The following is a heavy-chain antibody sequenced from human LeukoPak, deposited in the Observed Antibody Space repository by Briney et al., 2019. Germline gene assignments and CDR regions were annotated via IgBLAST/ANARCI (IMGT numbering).Heavy chain of an antibody. Sequence: PSETLSLTCTVSGGSISSYYWSWIRQPPGKGLEWIGFIFYSGTTNYNPSLKSRVTISVDTSKNQFSLKLSSVTAADTAVYYCARDAVDYGGLRYWGQGTLVTVSS. CDR1: GGSISSYY. CDR3: ARDAVDYGGLRY. D-gene: IGHD4-23*01. J-gene: IGHJ4*02. CDR2: IFYSGTT. V-gene: IGHV4-59*01.